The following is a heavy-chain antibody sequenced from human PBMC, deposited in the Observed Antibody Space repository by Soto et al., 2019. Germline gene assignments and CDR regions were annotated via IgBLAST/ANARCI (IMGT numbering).Heavy chain of an antibody. V-gene: IGHV1-8*01. J-gene: IGHJ6*03. CDR1: GYTFTSYD. CDR3: ARAPVLLWFGELLSYYYMDV. Sequence: GASVKVSCKASGYTFTSYDINWVRQATGQGLEWMGWMNPNSGNTGYAQKFQGRVTMTRNTSISTAYMELSSLRSEDTAVYYCARAPVLLWFGELLSYYYMDVWGKGTTVTVSS. CDR2: MNPNSGNT. D-gene: IGHD3-10*01.